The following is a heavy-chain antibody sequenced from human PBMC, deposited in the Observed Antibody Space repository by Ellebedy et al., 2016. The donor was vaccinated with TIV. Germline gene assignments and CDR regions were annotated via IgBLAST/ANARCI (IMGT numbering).Heavy chain of an antibody. J-gene: IGHJ6*02. V-gene: IGHV3-9*01. Sequence: GGSLRLXCAASGFTFDDYAMHWVRQAPGKGLEWVSGISWNSGSIGYADSVKGRFTISRDNAKNSLYLQMNSLRAEDTALYYCAKGRSGSYYNPYYYGMDVWGQGTTVTVSS. CDR3: AKGRSGSYYNPYYYGMDV. D-gene: IGHD3-10*01. CDR2: ISWNSGSI. CDR1: GFTFDDYA.